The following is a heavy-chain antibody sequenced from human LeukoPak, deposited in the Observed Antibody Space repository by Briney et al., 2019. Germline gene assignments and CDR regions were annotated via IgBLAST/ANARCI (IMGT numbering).Heavy chain of an antibody. J-gene: IGHJ4*02. CDR1: GGSINSYY. V-gene: IGHV4-59*08. CDR2: VSDTGST. D-gene: IGHD4-23*01. CDR3: ARHAIGGNSVFDY. Sequence: SETLSLTCTVSGGSINSYYWSWIRQPPGKGLEWIGYVSDTGSTNYNPSLKSRVTISVDTSKNQFYLKLTSVTAADTAVYYCARHAIGGNSVFDYWGQGTLVTVSS.